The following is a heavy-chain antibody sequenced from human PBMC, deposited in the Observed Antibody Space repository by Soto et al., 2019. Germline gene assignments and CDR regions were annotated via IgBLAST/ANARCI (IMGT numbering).Heavy chain of an antibody. CDR2: IYPGDSDT. CDR3: ARLESYYYYYMDV. J-gene: IGHJ6*03. Sequence: GESLKISCKGSGYSFTSYWIAWVRQMPGKGLEWMGIIYPGDSDTRYSPSFQGQVTISADKSISTAYLQWSSLKASDTAMYYCARLESYYYYYMDVWGKGTTITVSS. CDR1: GYSFTSYW. V-gene: IGHV5-51*01.